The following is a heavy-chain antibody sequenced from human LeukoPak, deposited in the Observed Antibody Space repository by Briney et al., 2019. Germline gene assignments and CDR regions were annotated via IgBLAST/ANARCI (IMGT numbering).Heavy chain of an antibody. CDR2: ISSSSSYI. CDR1: GFTFSSYS. CDR3: ARGLWFGELAD. D-gene: IGHD3-10*01. V-gene: IGHV3-21*01. Sequence: GGSLRLSCAASGFTFSSYSMNWVRQAPGKGLEWVSSISSSSSYIYYADSVKGRFTIPRDNAKNSLYLQMNSLRAEDTAVYYCARGLWFGELADWGQGTLVTVSS. J-gene: IGHJ4*02.